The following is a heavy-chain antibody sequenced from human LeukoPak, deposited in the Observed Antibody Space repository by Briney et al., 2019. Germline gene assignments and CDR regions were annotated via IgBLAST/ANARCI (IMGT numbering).Heavy chain of an antibody. CDR3: ARGGKAGRDY. Sequence: PSQTLSLTCTVSGGSISSGSYYWSWIRQPAGKGLEWIGRIYTSGSTNYNPSLKSRVTISVDTSKNQFSLKLSSVTAADTAVYYCARGGKAGRDYWGQGTLVTVSS. V-gene: IGHV4-61*02. J-gene: IGHJ4*02. D-gene: IGHD6-13*01. CDR1: GGSISSGSYY. CDR2: IYTSGST.